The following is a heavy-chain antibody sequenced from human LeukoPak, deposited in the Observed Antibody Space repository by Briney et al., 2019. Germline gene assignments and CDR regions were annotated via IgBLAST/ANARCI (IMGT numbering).Heavy chain of an antibody. J-gene: IGHJ3*02. CDR3: ARSPVLRYFDWLLPPHDAFDI. CDR1: GGSFSGYY. Sequence: SSETLSLTCAVYGGSFSGYYWSWIRQPPGKGLEWIGEINHSGSTNYNPSLKGRVTISVDTSKNQFSLKLSSVTAADTAVYYCARSPVLRYFDWLLPPHDAFDIWGQGTMVTVSS. CDR2: INHSGST. D-gene: IGHD3-9*01. V-gene: IGHV4-34*01.